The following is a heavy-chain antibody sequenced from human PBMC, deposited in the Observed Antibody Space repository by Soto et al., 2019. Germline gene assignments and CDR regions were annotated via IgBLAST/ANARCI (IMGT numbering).Heavy chain of an antibody. CDR3: TRGAGAPWVGFDS. Sequence: SETLSLTCGVSGYSITSGFYWGLVRQSPGKGLEWIGSISYSAKTFYNPSLASRLSIAVDTSMNQFSLRLTSVTAADTALYYCTRGAGAPWVGFDSWGQGTLVTVSS. J-gene: IGHJ4*02. CDR1: GYSITSGFY. V-gene: IGHV4-38-2*01. D-gene: IGHD1-26*01. CDR2: ISYSAKT.